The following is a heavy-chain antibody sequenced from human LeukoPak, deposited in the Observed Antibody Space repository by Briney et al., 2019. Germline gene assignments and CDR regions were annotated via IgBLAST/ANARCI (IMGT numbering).Heavy chain of an antibody. CDR3: ARLPPEEDLSGFDYYYYYMDV. CDR1: GDSINSPGYY. Sequence: SSETLSLTCTVSGDSINSPGYYWNWVRQRPGKGLEWVCGTNWAGVTTGYADSVEGRFIMSRDNAKNSVSLQMNSLTVEDTALYYCARLPPEEDLSGFDYYYYYMDVWGQGTTVTVSS. D-gene: IGHD3/OR15-3a*01. J-gene: IGHJ6*03. V-gene: IGHV3-20*04. CDR2: TNWAGVTT.